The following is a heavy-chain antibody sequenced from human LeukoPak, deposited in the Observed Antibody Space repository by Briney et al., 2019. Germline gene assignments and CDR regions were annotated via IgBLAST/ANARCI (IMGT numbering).Heavy chain of an antibody. CDR1: GDSITSGGYY. V-gene: IGHV4-31*03. CDR2: IHYSGIT. J-gene: IGHJ1*01. CDR3: ATQANFYASSGYLPR. Sequence: SQTLSLTCTVSGDSITSGGYYWSWIRQHPGTGLEWIGYIHYSGITYYNPSLRSRLTISLDTSERQFSLKLSSVTAADTAMYYCATQANFYASSGYLPRWGQGTLVTVSS. D-gene: IGHD3-22*01.